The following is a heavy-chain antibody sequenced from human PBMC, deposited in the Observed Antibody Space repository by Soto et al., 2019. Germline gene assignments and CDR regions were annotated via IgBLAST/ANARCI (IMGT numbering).Heavy chain of an antibody. CDR2: ISSTSYYI. Sequence: EVQLVESGGGLVKPGGSLRPSCAASGFTFSSYTMNWVRQAPGKGLEWLSSISSTSYYIYYAPLVKGRFTISRDNAKNSLYLQMNSLSADDTAVYYCARDQGDYHGDSYVQHWGQGTLLTVSS. D-gene: IGHD4-17*01. CDR1: GFTFSSYT. CDR3: ARDQGDYHGDSYVQH. V-gene: IGHV3-21*01. J-gene: IGHJ1*01.